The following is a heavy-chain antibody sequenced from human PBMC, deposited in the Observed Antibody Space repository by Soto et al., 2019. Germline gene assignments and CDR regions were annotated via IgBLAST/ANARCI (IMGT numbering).Heavy chain of an antibody. Sequence: PGESLKISCKGSGYSFTSYWIGWVRQMPGKGLEWMGIIYPGDSDTRYSPSFQGQVTISADKSISTAYLQWSSLKASDTAMYYCAGGGVRGVITRTRDYYGMDVWGQGTMVTGSS. V-gene: IGHV5-51*01. D-gene: IGHD3-10*01. CDR1: GYSFTSYW. J-gene: IGHJ6*02. CDR2: IYPGDSDT. CDR3: AGGGVRGVITRTRDYYGMDV.